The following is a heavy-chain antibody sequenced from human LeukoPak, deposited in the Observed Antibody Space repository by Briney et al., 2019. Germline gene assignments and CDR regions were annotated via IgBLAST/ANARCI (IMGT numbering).Heavy chain of an antibody. Sequence: SVKVSCKASGGTVRRFGISWVRQAPGQGLEWMGGIIPIFGTTSYVQKFQGRVTMTTDTSTSTAYMELRSLRSDDTAVYYCARDSSGWYHWFDPWGQGTLVTVSS. D-gene: IGHD6-19*01. CDR3: ARDSSGWYHWFDP. CDR1: GGTVRRFG. V-gene: IGHV1-69*05. CDR2: IIPIFGTT. J-gene: IGHJ5*02.